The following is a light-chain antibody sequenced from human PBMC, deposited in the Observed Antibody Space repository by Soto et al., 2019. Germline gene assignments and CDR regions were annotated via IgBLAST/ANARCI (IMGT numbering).Light chain of an antibody. CDR3: LLYYGGAHV. J-gene: IGLJ1*01. V-gene: IGLV1-44*01. Sequence: QSVLTQPPSASGTPGQRVAISCSGSRSNIGNNHVYWYQQLPGTAPKLLIYSQNQRPAGVPARFSGSLLGGKAALTLSGVQPEDEAEYYCLLYYGGAHVFGTGTKLTVL. CDR2: SQN. CDR1: RSNIGNNH.